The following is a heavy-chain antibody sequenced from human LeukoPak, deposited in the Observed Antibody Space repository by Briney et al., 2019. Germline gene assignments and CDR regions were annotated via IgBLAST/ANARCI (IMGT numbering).Heavy chain of an antibody. CDR2: INPNSGGT. D-gene: IGHD3-16*01. CDR3: ARAITFGGVFDY. J-gene: IGHJ4*02. V-gene: IGHV1-2*02. Sequence: ASVKASCKASGYTFTGYYMHWVRQAPGQGLEWMGWINPNSGGTNYAQKFQGRVTMTRDTSISTAYMELSRLRSDDTAVYYCARAITFGGVFDYWGQGTLVTVSS. CDR1: GYTFTGYY.